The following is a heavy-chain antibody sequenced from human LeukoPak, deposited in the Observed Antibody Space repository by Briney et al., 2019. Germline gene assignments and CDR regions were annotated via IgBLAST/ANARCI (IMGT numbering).Heavy chain of an antibody. V-gene: IGHV3-53*04. J-gene: IGHJ4*02. CDR1: GFTLCSNY. CDR3: ARGTSGVSDGFDY. CDR2: IYSGGST. D-gene: IGHD2-8*01. Sequence: GGSLRVSCAPPGFTLCSNYMSWVRQGPGNGLGRVSVIYSGGSTYYADSVKGRFTISRHNSKNTLYLQMNSLRAEDTAVYYCARGTSGVSDGFDYWGQGTLVTVSS.